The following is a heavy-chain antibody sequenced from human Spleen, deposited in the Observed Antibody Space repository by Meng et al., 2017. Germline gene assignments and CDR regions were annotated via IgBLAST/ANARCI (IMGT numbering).Heavy chain of an antibody. CDR3: ARDEDISAAGYLLGDF. D-gene: IGHD6-13*01. J-gene: IGHJ4*02. Sequence: VQLMEPGPEVKRPGASVKVYGKASGYTFAAYWIQWVRQAPGQGLEWMGRIDPKSDNTHYAQKFQGRVTMTRDTSISTAYMELSGLRSDDTAVYYCARDEDISAAGYLLGDFWGQGTLVTVFS. V-gene: IGHV1-2*06. CDR1: GYTFAAYW. CDR2: IDPKSDNT.